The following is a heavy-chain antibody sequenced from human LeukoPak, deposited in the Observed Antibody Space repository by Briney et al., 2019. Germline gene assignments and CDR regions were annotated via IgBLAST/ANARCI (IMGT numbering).Heavy chain of an antibody. J-gene: IGHJ4*02. CDR2: ISSEGGST. D-gene: IGHD3-22*01. CDR3: ARGVSRGYYDSSGYWNY. V-gene: IGHV3-74*01. Sequence: GGSLRLSCAASGFTFSTYWMHWVRQAPGKGLVWVSRISSEGGSTNYADSVKGRFTISRDNAKNSLYLQMNSLRAEDTAVYYCARGVSRGYYDSSGYWNYWGQGTLVTVSS. CDR1: GFTFSTYW.